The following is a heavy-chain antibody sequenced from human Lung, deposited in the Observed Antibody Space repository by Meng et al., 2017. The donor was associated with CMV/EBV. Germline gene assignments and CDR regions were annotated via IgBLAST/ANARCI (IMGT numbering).Heavy chain of an antibody. D-gene: IGHD3-22*01. V-gene: IGHV2-5*02. Sequence: QITLKESGPTLVKPTQTLTLTCTFSGFSLSTSGVGVGGIRQPPGKALECLAIIYGDDEKRYSPSLESRLTVTKDTSKNQVVLTMTNMVPVDTATYYCAHESSGTYFDYWGQGTLVTVSS. J-gene: IGHJ4*02. CDR3: AHESSGTYFDY. CDR2: IYGDDEK. CDR1: GFSLSTSGVG.